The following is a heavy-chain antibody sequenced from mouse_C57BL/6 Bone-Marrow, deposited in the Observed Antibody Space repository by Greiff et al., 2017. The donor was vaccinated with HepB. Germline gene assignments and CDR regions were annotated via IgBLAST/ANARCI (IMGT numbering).Heavy chain of an antibody. D-gene: IGHD2-14*01. Sequence: QVQLQQSGAELARPGASVKLSCKASGYTFTSYGISWVKQSTGQGLEWIGEIYPRSGNTYYNEKFKGKATLTADKSSSTAYMELRSLTSEDSAVYFCARGGYDDPYWYFDVWGTGTTVTVSS. J-gene: IGHJ1*03. CDR1: GYTFTSYG. CDR3: ARGGYDDPYWYFDV. CDR2: IYPRSGNT. V-gene: IGHV1-81*01.